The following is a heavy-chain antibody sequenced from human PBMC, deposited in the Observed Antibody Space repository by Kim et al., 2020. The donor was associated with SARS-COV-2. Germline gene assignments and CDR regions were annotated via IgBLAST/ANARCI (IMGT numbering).Heavy chain of an antibody. D-gene: IGHD3-3*01. CDR3: VFSSGLPNDARWGY. J-gene: IGHJ4*02. CDR2: INAGTGDT. CDR1: GHIFTTYY. V-gene: IGHV1-3*01. Sequence: ASVKVSCKASGHIFTTYYVHWVRQAPGQSLEWMGEINAGTGDTRYSQKLQGRVTVTRDSSASTAYMELSNLRSEDTAMYYCVFSSGLPNDARWGYWGQGSLVIVSS.